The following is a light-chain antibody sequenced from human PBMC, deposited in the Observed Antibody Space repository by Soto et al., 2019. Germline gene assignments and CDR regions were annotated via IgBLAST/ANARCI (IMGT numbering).Light chain of an antibody. CDR2: KAS. CDR1: QSISNW. CDR3: PQDRNYMYT. Sequence: DIQMTQSPSTLSASVGDRVTITCRASQSISNWVAWYQQKPVKAPKLLIYKASSLESGVPSRFSGSGSGTQFTLTISSLQPDDFATYYCPQDRNYMYTGEQGTKIEIK. V-gene: IGKV1-5*03. J-gene: IGKJ2*01.